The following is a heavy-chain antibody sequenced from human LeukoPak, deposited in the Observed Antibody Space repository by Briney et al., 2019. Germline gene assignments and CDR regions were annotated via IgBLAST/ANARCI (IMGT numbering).Heavy chain of an antibody. D-gene: IGHD4-17*01. CDR3: ARGRFGYGDYSSYYYYGMDV. CDR1: GGTFSSYA. V-gene: IGHV1-69*06. J-gene: IGHJ6*04. Sequence: EASVKVSCKASGGTFSSYAISWVRQAPGQGLEWMGGIIPIFGTANYAQKFQGRVTITADKSTSTAYMELSSLRSEDTAEYYCARGRFGYGDYSSYYYYGMDVWGKGTTDTVSS. CDR2: IIPIFGTA.